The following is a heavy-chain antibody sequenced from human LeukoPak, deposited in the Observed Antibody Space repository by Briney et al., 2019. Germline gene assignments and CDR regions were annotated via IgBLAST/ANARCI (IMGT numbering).Heavy chain of an antibody. D-gene: IGHD3-22*01. V-gene: IGHV3-23*01. CDR3: AKSPRYYYDSSGYSQYYFGY. CDR2: ISGSGGST. J-gene: IGHJ4*02. Sequence: GGSLRLSCAASGFTFSSYAMSWVRQAPGKGLEWVSAISGSGGSTYYADSVKGRFTISRDNSKNTLYLQMNSLRAEDTAVYYCAKSPRYYYDSSGYSQYYFGYWGQGTLVTVSS. CDR1: GFTFSSYA.